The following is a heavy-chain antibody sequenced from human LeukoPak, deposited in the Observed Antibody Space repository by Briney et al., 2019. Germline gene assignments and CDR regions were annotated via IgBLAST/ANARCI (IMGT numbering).Heavy chain of an antibody. Sequence: PGGSLRLSCAASGFTFSSYWMSWVRQAPGKGLEWVANIKQDGSEKYYVDSVKGRFTISRDNAKNSLYLQMNSLRADDSAIYYCARRDYYFYSMDVWGKGTTVTVSS. CDR3: ARRDYYFYSMDV. CDR2: IKQDGSEK. J-gene: IGHJ6*03. CDR1: GFTFSSYW. V-gene: IGHV3-7*01.